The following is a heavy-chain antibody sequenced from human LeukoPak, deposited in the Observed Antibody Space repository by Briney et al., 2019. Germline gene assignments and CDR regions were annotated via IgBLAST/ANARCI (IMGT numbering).Heavy chain of an antibody. Sequence: GGSLRLSCAASGFTFSSYAMHWVRQAPGKGLEWVAVISYDGSNKYYADSVKGRFTISRDNSKNTLYLQMNSLRAEDTAVYYCARLPPSAGGSGWNRDYWGQGTLVTVSS. V-gene: IGHV3-30*01. J-gene: IGHJ4*02. D-gene: IGHD6-19*01. CDR3: ARLPPSAGGSGWNRDY. CDR1: GFTFSSYA. CDR2: ISYDGSNK.